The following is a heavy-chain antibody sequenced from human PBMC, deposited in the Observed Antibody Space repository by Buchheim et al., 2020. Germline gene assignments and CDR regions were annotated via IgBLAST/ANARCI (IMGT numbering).Heavy chain of an antibody. D-gene: IGHD2-21*02. Sequence: QVQLQQWGAGLLKPSETLSLTCAVYGGSFSGYYWSWIRQPPGKGLEWIGEINHSGSTSYKPSLKSRVTISVNTPQKQLSLKLGSVTAADTAVYYCAREAVVTAILDYWGQGTL. V-gene: IGHV4-34*01. J-gene: IGHJ4*02. CDR3: AREAVVTAILDY. CDR2: INHSGST. CDR1: GGSFSGYY.